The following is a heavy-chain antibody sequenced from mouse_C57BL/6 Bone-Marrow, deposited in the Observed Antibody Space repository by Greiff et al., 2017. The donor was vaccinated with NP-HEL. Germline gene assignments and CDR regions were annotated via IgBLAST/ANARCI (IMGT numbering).Heavy chain of an antibody. CDR2: ISYDGSN. J-gene: IGHJ2*01. CDR1: GYSITSGYY. CDR3: ARDSWNYFDY. V-gene: IGHV3-6*01. D-gene: IGHD2-12*01. Sequence: EVKLMESGPGLVKPSQSLSLTCSVTGYSITSGYYWNWIRQFPGNKLEWMGYISYDGSNNYNPSLKNRISITRDTSKNQFFLKLNSVTTEDTATYYCARDSWNYFDYWGQGTTLTVSS.